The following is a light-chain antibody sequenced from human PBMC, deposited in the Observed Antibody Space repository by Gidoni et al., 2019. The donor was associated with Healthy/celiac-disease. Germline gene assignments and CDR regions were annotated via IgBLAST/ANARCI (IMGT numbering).Light chain of an antibody. CDR3: QQYNNWGYT. CDR2: GAS. CDR1: QSVSSN. J-gene: IGKJ2*01. V-gene: IGKV3-15*01. Sequence: EIVLTQSPATLSVSPGERATLSCRASQSVSSNLAWYQQKPGQAPRLLIYGASTRATGIPARFSGSGSGTEFTLTISSLQSEEFAVYYCQQYNNWGYTVGQGTKREIK.